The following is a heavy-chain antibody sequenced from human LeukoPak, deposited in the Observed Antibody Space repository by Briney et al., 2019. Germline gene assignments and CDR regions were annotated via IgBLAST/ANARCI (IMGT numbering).Heavy chain of an antibody. CDR3: ARTHAYSSSSIYFDY. D-gene: IGHD6-6*01. J-gene: IGHJ4*02. V-gene: IGHV3-23*01. CDR1: GFTFSSYA. CDR2: ISGSGGST. Sequence: GGSLRLSCAASGFTFSSYAMSWVRQAPGKGLEWVSAISGSGGSTYYADSVKGRFTISRDNSKNTLYLQMNSLRAEDTAVYYCARTHAYSSSSIYFDYWGQGTLVTVSS.